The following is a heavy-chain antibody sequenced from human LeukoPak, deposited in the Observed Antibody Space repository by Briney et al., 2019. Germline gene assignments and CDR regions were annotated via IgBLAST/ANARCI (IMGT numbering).Heavy chain of an antibody. Sequence: PSETLSLTCTVSGASISSGGYYWSWIRQHPGKGLEWIGFIYPSGSTYFNPSLKSRLTMSIDTSKNHFSLKLSSVTAADTAVYYCARNILFAFDIWGQGTMVTVSS. CDR2: IYPSGST. CDR1: GASISSGGYY. CDR3: ARNILFAFDI. V-gene: IGHV4-31*03. J-gene: IGHJ3*02.